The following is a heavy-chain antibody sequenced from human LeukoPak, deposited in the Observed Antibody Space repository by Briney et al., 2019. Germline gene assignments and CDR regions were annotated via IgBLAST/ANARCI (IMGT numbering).Heavy chain of an antibody. CDR3: ARRITIFGVAYDY. CDR1: GFTFSSYW. D-gene: IGHD3-3*01. V-gene: IGHV3-7*01. Sequence: GGSLRLSCAASGFTFSSYWMSWVRQAPGKGLEWVANIKQEGSEKYYVDSVKGRFTISRDNAKNSLYLQMNSLRAEDTAVYYCARRITIFGVAYDYWGQGTLVTVSS. J-gene: IGHJ4*02. CDR2: IKQEGSEK.